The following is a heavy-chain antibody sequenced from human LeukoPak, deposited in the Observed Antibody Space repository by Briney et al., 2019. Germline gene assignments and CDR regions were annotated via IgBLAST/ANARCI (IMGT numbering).Heavy chain of an antibody. V-gene: IGHV1-3*03. CDR3: ARESNTNLAFDI. D-gene: IGHD3-3*01. CDR1: GYTFTSYA. CDR2: INAGNGNT. Sequence: ASVKVSCKASGYTFTSYAMHWVRQAPGQRLEWMGWINAGNGNTKYSQEFQGRVTIARDTSASTAYMELRSLRSEDMAVYYCARESNTNLAFDIWGQGTMVTVSS. J-gene: IGHJ3*02.